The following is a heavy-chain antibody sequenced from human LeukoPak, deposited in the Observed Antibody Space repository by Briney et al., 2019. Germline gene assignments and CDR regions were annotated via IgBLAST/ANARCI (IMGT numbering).Heavy chain of an antibody. V-gene: IGHV3-23*01. J-gene: IGHJ4*02. Sequence: PGGSLRLSCAASGFTFSSYTMSWVRQAPGKGLEWVSTITTSDGNTYYADSVKGRFTVSRDNSKNTLFLQMNSLRAEDTAVYYCAKADTGYSYGFDFDYWGQGTLVTVSS. CDR3: AKADTGYSYGFDFDY. CDR1: GFTFSSYT. CDR2: ITTSDGNT. D-gene: IGHD5-18*01.